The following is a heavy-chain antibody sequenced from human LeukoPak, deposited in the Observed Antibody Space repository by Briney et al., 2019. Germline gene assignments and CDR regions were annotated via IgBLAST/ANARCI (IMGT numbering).Heavy chain of an antibody. J-gene: IGHJ4*02. V-gene: IGHV3-23*01. CDR2: ISGTGATT. CDR1: GFTFNNYA. CDR3: AKDQRFGDLDDY. Sequence: GGSLRLSCAGSGFTFNNYAMSWVRQAPGKGLEWVSAISGTGATTYYADSVKGRFAISRDNSNNTLYLQMTSLRADDTAVYYCAKDQRFGDLDDYRGQGTLVTVSS. D-gene: IGHD3-10*01.